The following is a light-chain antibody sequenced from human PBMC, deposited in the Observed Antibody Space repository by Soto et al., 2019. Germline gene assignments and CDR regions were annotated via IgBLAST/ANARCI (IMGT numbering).Light chain of an antibody. CDR1: SSNIGNNY. CDR2: DNN. J-gene: IGLJ1*01. V-gene: IGLV1-51*01. CDR3: GTWDSSLSAGV. Sequence: QLVLTQPPSVSAAPGQKVTISCSGSSSNIGNNYVSWYQQLPGTAPKLLIFDNNKRPSGIPDRFSGSQSGTSATLGITGLQTGDEADYYCGTWDSSLSAGVFGTGTKLTVL.